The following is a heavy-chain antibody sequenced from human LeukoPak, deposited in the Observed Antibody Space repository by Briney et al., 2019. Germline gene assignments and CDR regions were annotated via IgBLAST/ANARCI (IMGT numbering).Heavy chain of an antibody. D-gene: IGHD1-14*01. CDR1: EFTFSNYW. V-gene: IGHV3-74*01. CDR3: ARANPADFNL. CDR2: IHYDGIVT. J-gene: IGHJ2*01. Sequence: PGGSLRLSCVASEFTFSNYWIHWVRQPPGKGLVWVSRIHYDGIVTNYADSVEGRFTISRDNAKNTVHLQMNSLRDDDTAVYYCARANPADFNLWGRGTLVTVSS.